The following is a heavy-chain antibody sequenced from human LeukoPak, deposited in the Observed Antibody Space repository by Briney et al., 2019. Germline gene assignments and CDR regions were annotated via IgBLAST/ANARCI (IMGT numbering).Heavy chain of an antibody. CDR1: GGSISSSSYY. J-gene: IGHJ4*02. CDR2: IYYSGST. CDR3: ATQYRRGVLRFLEWLAD. V-gene: IGHV4-39*07. D-gene: IGHD3-3*01. Sequence: TSETLSLTCTVSGGSISSSSYYWGWIRQPPGKGLEWIRSIYYSGSTYYNPSLKSRVTISVDTSKNQFSLKLSSVTAADTAVYSCATQYRRGVLRFLEWLADWGQGTLVTVSS.